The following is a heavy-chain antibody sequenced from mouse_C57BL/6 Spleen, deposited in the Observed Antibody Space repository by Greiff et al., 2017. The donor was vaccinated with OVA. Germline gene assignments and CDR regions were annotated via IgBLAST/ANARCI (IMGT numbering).Heavy chain of an antibody. CDR2: IDPSDSYT. Sequence: VQLQQPGAELVRPGTSVKLSCKASGYTFTSYWMHWVKQRPGQGLEWIGVIDPSDSYTNYNQKFKGKATLTVDTSSSTAYMQLSSLTSEDSAVYYCARAHCGSSYEYFDVWGTGTTVTVSS. CDR3: ARAHCGSSYEYFDV. J-gene: IGHJ1*03. D-gene: IGHD1-1*01. CDR1: GYTFTSYW. V-gene: IGHV1-59*01.